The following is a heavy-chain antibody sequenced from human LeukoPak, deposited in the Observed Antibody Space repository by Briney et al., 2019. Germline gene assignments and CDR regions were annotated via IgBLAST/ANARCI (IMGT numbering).Heavy chain of an antibody. CDR1: GGSISSYY. CDR3: ARLLDNWNVVFGNWFDP. D-gene: IGHD1-20*01. J-gene: IGHJ5*02. CDR2: IYYSGST. V-gene: IGHV4-59*01. Sequence: SETLSLTCTVSGGSISSYYWSWIRQPPGKGLEWIGYIYYSGSTNYNPSLKSRVTISVDTSKNQFSLKLSSVTAADTAVYYCARLLDNWNVVFGNWFDPWGQGTLVTVPS.